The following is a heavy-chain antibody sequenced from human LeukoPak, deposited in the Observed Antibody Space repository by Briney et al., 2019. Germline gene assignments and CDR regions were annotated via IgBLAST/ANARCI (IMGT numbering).Heavy chain of an antibody. V-gene: IGHV1-58*01. J-gene: IGHJ6*02. D-gene: IGHD4-17*01. CDR3: AATLTVTTGSTYYGMDV. CDR2: IVVGSVNT. Sequence: ASVTVSCTASGFTFATSAVQWVRQARGQRLEWIGWIVVGSVNTNYAQKSQERVTITRDMSTSTAYMELSSLRSEDTAVYYCAATLTVTTGSTYYGMDVWGQGTTVIVSS. CDR1: GFTFATSA.